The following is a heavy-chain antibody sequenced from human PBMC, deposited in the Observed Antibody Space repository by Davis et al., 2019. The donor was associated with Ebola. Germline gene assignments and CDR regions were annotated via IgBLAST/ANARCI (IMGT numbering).Heavy chain of an antibody. J-gene: IGHJ4*02. V-gene: IGHV4-30-2*01. Sequence: SETLSLTCAVSGGSISSGGYSWSWIRQPPGKGLEWIGYIYHSGSTYYNPSLKSRVTISVDTSKNQFSLKLSSVTAADTAVYYCARRLRWLGFDYWGQGTLVTVSS. CDR2: IYHSGST. D-gene: IGHD4-23*01. CDR1: GGSISSGGYS. CDR3: ARRLRWLGFDY.